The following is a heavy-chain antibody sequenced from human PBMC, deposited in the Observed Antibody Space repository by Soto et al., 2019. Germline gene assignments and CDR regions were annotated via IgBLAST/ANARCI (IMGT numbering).Heavy chain of an antibody. CDR2: ISGGGGST. J-gene: IGHJ4*02. D-gene: IGHD3-3*01. Sequence: GGSLRLSCTASGFTFVSYAMSWVRQAPGKGLEWVSAISGGGGSTYYADSVKGRVTITRDNSTNTLYMQMNSLRAEDTAVYYCAKVGDFWSGPGHFDYWGQGNLATVS. V-gene: IGHV3-23*01. CDR3: AKVGDFWSGPGHFDY. CDR1: GFTFVSYA.